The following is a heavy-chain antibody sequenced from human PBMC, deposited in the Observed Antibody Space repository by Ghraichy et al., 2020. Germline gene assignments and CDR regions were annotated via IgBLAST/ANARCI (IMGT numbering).Heavy chain of an antibody. CDR2: IITSGGNT. CDR1: GFALNSYA. Sequence: GGSLRLSCVASGFALNSYAMTWVRQAPGRGLEWVSSIITSGGNTFYADSVKDRFTISRDNSMNTLFLQMDSLRAEDTALYYCTRGYHGSAWYYWGRGTLVTVSS. D-gene: IGHD6-19*01. J-gene: IGHJ4*02. V-gene: IGHV3-23*01. CDR3: TRGYHGSAWYY.